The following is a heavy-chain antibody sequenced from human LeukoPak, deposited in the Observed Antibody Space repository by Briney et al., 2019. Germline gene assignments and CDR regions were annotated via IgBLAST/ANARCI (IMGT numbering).Heavy chain of an antibody. CDR2: ISGSGGSP. V-gene: IGHV3-23*01. D-gene: IGHD6-13*01. Sequence: GGSLRLSCAASGFTFSSYAMSWVRQAPGKGLEWVSAISGSGGSPYYADSVKGWFTISRDNSKNTLYLQMNSLRAEDTAVYYCAKDRRPYSSSVDYWGQGTLVTVSS. CDR1: GFTFSSYA. J-gene: IGHJ4*02. CDR3: AKDRRPYSSSVDY.